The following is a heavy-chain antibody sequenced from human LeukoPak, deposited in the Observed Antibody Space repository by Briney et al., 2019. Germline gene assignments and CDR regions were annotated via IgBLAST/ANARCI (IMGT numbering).Heavy chain of an antibody. J-gene: IGHJ4*02. CDR1: GYSISSGYY. D-gene: IGHD2-2*01. CDR3: ASDCSSTSCYGSDY. Sequence: SETLSLTCTVSGYSISSGYYWGWIRQPPGKGLEWIGSIYHSGSAYYNPSLTSRVTISVDTSKNQFSLKLSSVTAADTAVYYCASDCSSTSCYGSDYWGQGTLVTVSS. CDR2: IYHSGSA. V-gene: IGHV4-38-2*02.